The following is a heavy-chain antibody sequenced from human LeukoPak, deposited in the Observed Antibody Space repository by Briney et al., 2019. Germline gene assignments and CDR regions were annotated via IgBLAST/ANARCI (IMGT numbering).Heavy chain of an antibody. CDR1: GYTFTSYY. J-gene: IGHJ6*03. V-gene: IGHV1-46*01. CDR3: ARVAAEVVGVPGPIGFGWLRRDYYYMDV. D-gene: IGHD2-2*02. Sequence: ASVKVSCKASGYTFTSYYMHWVRQAPGEGLEWMGIINPSGGSTSYAQKFQGRVTMTRDMSTSTVYMELSSLRSEDTAVYYCARVAAEVVGVPGPIGFGWLRRDYYYMDVWGKGITVTVSS. CDR2: INPSGGST.